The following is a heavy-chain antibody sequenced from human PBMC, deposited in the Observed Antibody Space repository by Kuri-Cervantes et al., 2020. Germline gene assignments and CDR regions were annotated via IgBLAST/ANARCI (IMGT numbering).Heavy chain of an antibody. D-gene: IGHD1-26*01. CDR3: ARDLGATMRVMGY. CDR2: IWYDGSNK. CDR1: GFTFSSYG. J-gene: IGHJ4*02. Sequence: GGSLRLSCAASGFTFSSYGMHWVRQAPGKGLEWVAVIWYDGSNKYYADSVKGRFTIPRDNSKNALYLQMNSLRAEDTAVYYCARDLGATMRVMGYWGQGTLVTVSS. V-gene: IGHV3-33*01.